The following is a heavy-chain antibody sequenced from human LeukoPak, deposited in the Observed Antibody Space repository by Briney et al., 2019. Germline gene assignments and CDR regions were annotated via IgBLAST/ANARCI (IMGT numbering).Heavy chain of an antibody. CDR2: INPSGGSR. J-gene: IGHJ4*02. CDR3: ARVLWGDWGPFDY. Sequence: GASVKVSCKCSGYTFTIYYLHLVRHGPGQGLEWVVIINPSGGSRSYAHKFQGRVTMTRDTSTSKVYMELSSLRSEDTAVYYCARVLWGDWGPFDYWGQGTLVTVSS. CDR1: GYTFTIYY. V-gene: IGHV1-46*01. D-gene: IGHD2-21*02.